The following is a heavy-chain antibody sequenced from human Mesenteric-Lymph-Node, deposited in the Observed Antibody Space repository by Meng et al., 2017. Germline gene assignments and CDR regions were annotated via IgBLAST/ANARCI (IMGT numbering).Heavy chain of an antibody. Sequence: GESLKISCVASGFNFRSSWMHWVRQAPGKGLVWVSRLKYDGSSAYYADSVKGRFTISRDNAKNTLYLQMNSLRAEDTAVYYCAKSDYFDSWGQGTLVTVSS. CDR1: GFNFRSSW. V-gene: IGHV3-74*01. CDR2: LKYDGSSA. CDR3: AKSDYFDS. J-gene: IGHJ4*02.